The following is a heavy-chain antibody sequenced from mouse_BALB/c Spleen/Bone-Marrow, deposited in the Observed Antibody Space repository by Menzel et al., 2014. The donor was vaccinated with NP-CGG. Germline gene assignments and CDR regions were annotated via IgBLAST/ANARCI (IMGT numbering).Heavy chain of an antibody. J-gene: IGHJ4*01. CDR2: IWSGGNT. Sequence: VQLVESGPGLVQPSQSLSITCTVSGFSLXTYGVHWVRQSPGKGLEWLGAIWSGGNTDYNAAFISRLSISKDNSKSQVFFEMNSLQAYDTAIYYCARKLRFYAMDYWGQGTSVTVSS. V-gene: IGHV2-2*01. D-gene: IGHD1-1*01. CDR3: ARKLRFYAMDY. CDR1: GFSLXTYG.